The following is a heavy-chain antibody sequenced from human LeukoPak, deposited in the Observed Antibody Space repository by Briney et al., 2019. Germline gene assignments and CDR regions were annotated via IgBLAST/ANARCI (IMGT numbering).Heavy chain of an antibody. Sequence: GGSLRLSCAASGFTFSSYWMSWVRQAPGKGLEWVANIKQDGSEKYYVDSVKGRFTISRDKANNSLYLQMNSLRAEDTAVYYCARTSRLYPCDYWGQGTLVTVSS. CDR2: IKQDGSEK. J-gene: IGHJ4*02. CDR1: GFTFSSYW. CDR3: ARTSRLYPCDY. D-gene: IGHD2/OR15-2a*01. V-gene: IGHV3-7*01.